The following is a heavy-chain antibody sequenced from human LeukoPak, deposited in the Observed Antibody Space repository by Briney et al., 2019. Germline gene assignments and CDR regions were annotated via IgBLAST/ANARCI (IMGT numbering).Heavy chain of an antibody. D-gene: IGHD1-26*01. CDR1: GFTFSSYS. CDR3: ARGRYSGSYLLDY. V-gene: IGHV3-21*01. Sequence: AGGSLRLSCAASGFTFSSYSMSWVRQAPGKGLEWASSISSSSTYRYYAASVKGRFTISRDNAKNSLYLQMNSLRAEDTALYYCARGRYSGSYLLDYWGQGTLVTVSS. J-gene: IGHJ4*02. CDR2: ISSSSTYR.